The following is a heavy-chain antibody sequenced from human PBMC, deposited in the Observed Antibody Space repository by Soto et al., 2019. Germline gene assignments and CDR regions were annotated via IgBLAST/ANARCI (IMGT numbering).Heavy chain of an antibody. Sequence: SVKECFKSSGGPFSSYAMSSVRQAPAQGVEWMGGIIPIFGTANYAQKFQGRVTITAYESTSTAYMELSRLRSEDTAVYYCARGAVQAAILSYYYGMDVWGQGTTVTVSS. J-gene: IGHJ6*02. V-gene: IGHV1-69*13. CDR2: IIPIFGTA. CDR3: ARGAVQAAILSYYYGMDV. CDR1: GGPFSSYA. D-gene: IGHD2-2*02.